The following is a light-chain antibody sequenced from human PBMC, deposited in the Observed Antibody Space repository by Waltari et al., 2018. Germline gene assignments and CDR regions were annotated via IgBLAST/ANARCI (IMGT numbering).Light chain of an antibody. CDR2: AGS. CDR1: SSDVGNYNL. Sequence: QSALTQPASVSGSPGQSITIPCTGTSSDVGNYNLISWYQQHPGKAPKLMISAGSKRPSGVSNRFSGSKSGNTASLTISGLQAEDEADYYCSSYAGSSTYVFGTGTKVTVL. J-gene: IGLJ1*01. V-gene: IGLV2-23*01. CDR3: SSYAGSSTYV.